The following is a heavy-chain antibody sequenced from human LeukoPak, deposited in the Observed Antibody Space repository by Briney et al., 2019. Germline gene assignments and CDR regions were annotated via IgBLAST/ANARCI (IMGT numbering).Heavy chain of an antibody. CDR1: GGSFSGYY. D-gene: IGHD3-3*01. V-gene: IGHV4-34*01. J-gene: IGHJ4*02. CDR3: ARGPGVLRFLEWSGKYYFDY. Sequence: KPSETLPLTCAVYGGSFSGYYWSWIRQPPGKGLEWIGEINHSGSTNYNPSLKSRVTISVDTSKNQFSLKLSSVTAADTAVYYCARGPGVLRFLEWSGKYYFDYWGQGTLVTVSS. CDR2: INHSGST.